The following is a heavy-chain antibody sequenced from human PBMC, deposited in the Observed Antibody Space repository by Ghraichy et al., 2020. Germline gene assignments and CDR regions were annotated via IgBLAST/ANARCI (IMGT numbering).Heavy chain of an antibody. CDR2: IYTSGST. V-gene: IGHV4-61*02. CDR1: GGSISSGSYY. CDR3: ARGSGGSYFRYWYFDL. Sequence: SETLSLTCTVSGGSISSGSYYWSWIRQPAGKGLEWIGRIYTSGSTNYNPSLKSRVTISVDTSKNQFSLKLSSVTAADTAVYYCARGSGGSYFRYWYFDLWGRGTLVTVSS. D-gene: IGHD1-26*01. J-gene: IGHJ2*01.